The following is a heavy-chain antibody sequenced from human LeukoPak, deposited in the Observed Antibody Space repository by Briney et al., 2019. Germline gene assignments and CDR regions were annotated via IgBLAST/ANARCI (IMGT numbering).Heavy chain of an antibody. CDR2: IYSGGST. Sequence: GGSLRLSCAASGFTVSSNYMSWVRQAPGKGLEWVSVIYSGGSTYYADSVKGRFTISRDNSESTLYLQMNSLRAEDTAVYYCARDRDYYDSSGYYYGMDVWGQGTTVTVSS. CDR3: ARDRDYYDSSGYYYGMDV. V-gene: IGHV3-66*02. CDR1: GFTVSSNY. J-gene: IGHJ6*02. D-gene: IGHD3-22*01.